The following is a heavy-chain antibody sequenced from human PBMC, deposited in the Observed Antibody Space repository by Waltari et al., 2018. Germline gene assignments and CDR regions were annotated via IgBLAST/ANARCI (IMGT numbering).Heavy chain of an antibody. Sequence: QVQFQQWGAGLLKPSETLSLTGVVHTGSFSGQLWSWLRLTPGKGLEWIGEINASGFTNYNPSLESRVTLSVDKSKIHFSLNLTSVTAADTSVYYCARSRLWRGLDAFDLWGQGTVVTVSS. CDR3: ARSRLWRGLDAFDL. V-gene: IGHV4-34*01. J-gene: IGHJ3*01. D-gene: IGHD3-10*01. CDR1: TGSFSGQL. CDR2: INASGFT.